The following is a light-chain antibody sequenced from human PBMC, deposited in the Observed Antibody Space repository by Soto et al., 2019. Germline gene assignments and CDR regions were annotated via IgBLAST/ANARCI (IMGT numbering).Light chain of an antibody. Sequence: EIVLTQSPGTLSLSPGETATLSCRASQSVSSNNLAWYHQKPGQTPSLLIYGASTRATGIPDRFSGSGSGTDFTLAISRLEPEDLTVYYCQQYDNSITFGQGTRLEIE. CDR1: QSVSSNN. V-gene: IGKV3-20*01. CDR3: QQYDNSIT. J-gene: IGKJ5*01. CDR2: GAS.